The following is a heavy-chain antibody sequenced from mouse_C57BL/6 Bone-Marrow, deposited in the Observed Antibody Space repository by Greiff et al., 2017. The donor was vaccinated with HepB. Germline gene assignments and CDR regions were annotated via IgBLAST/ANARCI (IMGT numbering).Heavy chain of an antibody. D-gene: IGHD1-1*01. Sequence: QVHVKQPGAELVKPGASVKLSCKASGYTFTSYWMQWVKQRPGQGLEWIGEIDPSDSYTNYNQKFKGKATLTVDTSSSTAYMQLSSLTSEDSAVYYCASVGLRPSYYGSSFFAYWGQGTLVTVSA. CDR3: ASVGLRPSYYGSSFFAY. CDR2: IDPSDSYT. V-gene: IGHV1-50*01. J-gene: IGHJ3*01. CDR1: GYTFTSYW.